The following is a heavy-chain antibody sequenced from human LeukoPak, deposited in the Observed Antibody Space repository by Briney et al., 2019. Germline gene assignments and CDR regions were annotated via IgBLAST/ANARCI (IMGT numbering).Heavy chain of an antibody. CDR2: ISAYNGNT. D-gene: IGHD3-22*01. CDR3: ARAYYYDSSGYNNWFDP. V-gene: IGHV1-18*01. CDR1: GYTFTSYG. Sequence: WASVKVSCKASGYTFTSYGISWVRQAPGQGLEWMGWISAYNGNTNYAQKLQGRVTMTADISTSTAYMELRSLRSDDTAVYYCARAYYYDSSGYNNWFDPWGQGTLVTVSS. J-gene: IGHJ5*02.